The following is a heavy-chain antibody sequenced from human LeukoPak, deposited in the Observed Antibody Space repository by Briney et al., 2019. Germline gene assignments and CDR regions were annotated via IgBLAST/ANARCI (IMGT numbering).Heavy chain of an antibody. Sequence: PGGSLRLSCAASGFTFSNYGIHWVRQAPGKGLEWVAVISYNGSNKYYADSVKGRFTISRDNSKNALYLQMNSLRAEYTAVYYCAIDRPYYYDSVTYYFDYWGQGTLVSVSS. D-gene: IGHD3-22*01. CDR1: GFTFSNYG. J-gene: IGHJ4*02. CDR2: ISYNGSNK. V-gene: IGHV3-30*03. CDR3: AIDRPYYYDSVTYYFDY.